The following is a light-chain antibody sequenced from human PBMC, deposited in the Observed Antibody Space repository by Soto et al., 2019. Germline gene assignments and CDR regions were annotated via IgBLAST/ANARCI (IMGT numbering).Light chain of an antibody. V-gene: IGKV3-11*01. CDR1: QSVSSY. J-gene: IGKJ1*01. Sequence: EIVLTQSPATLSLSPGERATLSCRASQSVSSYLAWYQQKPGQAPRLLIYDASNRATGIPARFSGSGSGTDFTLTISSLGPEDFAVYYCHQRSNWPLTFCQGTKVEIK. CDR3: HQRSNWPLT. CDR2: DAS.